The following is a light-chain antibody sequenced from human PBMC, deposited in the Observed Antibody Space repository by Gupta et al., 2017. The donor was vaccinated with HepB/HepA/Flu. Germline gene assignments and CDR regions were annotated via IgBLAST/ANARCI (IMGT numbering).Light chain of an antibody. J-gene: IGKJ2*03. Sequence: DIQMTQSPSSLSASVGDRVTITCRASQSISSYLNWYQQKPGKAPKLLIYAASSLQSAVPSRFSGSGSWTDFTLTISSLQPEDFATYYCQQSYSTLRSFGQGTKLEIK. CDR3: QQSYSTLRS. CDR2: AAS. V-gene: IGKV1-39*01. CDR1: QSISSY.